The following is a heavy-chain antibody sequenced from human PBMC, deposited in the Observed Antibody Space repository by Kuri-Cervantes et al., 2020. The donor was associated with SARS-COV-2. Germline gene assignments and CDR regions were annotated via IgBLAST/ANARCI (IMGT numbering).Heavy chain of an antibody. J-gene: IGHJ6*02. Sequence: GSLRLSCTVSGGSISSYYWSWIRQPPGKGLEWIGYIYYGGSTNYNPSLKSRVTISVDTSKNQFSLKLSSVTAADTAVYYCARHIVAHGRGGMDVWGQGTTVTVSS. D-gene: IGHD2-15*01. CDR1: GGSISSYY. CDR3: ARHIVAHGRGGMDV. V-gene: IGHV4-59*08. CDR2: IYYGGST.